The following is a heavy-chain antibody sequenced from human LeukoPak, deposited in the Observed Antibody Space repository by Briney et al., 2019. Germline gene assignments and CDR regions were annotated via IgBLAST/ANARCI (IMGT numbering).Heavy chain of an antibody. CDR2: ISSSSSYI. Sequence: GGSLRLSCAASGFTFSSYSMNWVRQAPGKGLEWVSSISSSSSYIYYADSVKGRFTISRDNAKNSLYLQMNSLRAEDTAVYYCARALDTAMVTYWGQGTLVTVSS. D-gene: IGHD5-18*01. CDR3: ARALDTAMVTY. V-gene: IGHV3-21*01. J-gene: IGHJ4*02. CDR1: GFTFSSYS.